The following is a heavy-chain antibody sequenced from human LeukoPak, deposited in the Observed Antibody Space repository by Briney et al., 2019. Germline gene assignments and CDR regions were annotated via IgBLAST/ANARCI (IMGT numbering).Heavy chain of an antibody. CDR3: AREIPAATVLFDY. V-gene: IGHV3-21*01. CDR2: ITSSSSYI. J-gene: IGHJ4*02. D-gene: IGHD6-25*01. CDR1: GFTFSTYN. Sequence: GGSLRLSCAASGFTFSTYNMNWVRQAPGEGLKWVSSITSSSSYIYYADSVRGRFTISRDNAKNSLYLQMNSLRAEDTAVYYCAREIPAATVLFDYWGQGTQVTVSS.